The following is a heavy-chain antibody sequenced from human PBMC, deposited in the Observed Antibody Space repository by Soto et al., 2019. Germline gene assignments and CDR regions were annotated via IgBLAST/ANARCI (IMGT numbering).Heavy chain of an antibody. CDR3: ARGRGADIVVVPAATFDY. D-gene: IGHD2-2*01. J-gene: IGHJ4*02. CDR1: GGSFSGYY. CDR2: INHSGST. Sequence: QVQLQQWGAGLLKPSETLSLTCAVYGGSFSGYYWSWIRQPPGKGLEWIGEINHSGSTNYNPSLKSRVTISVDTSKNQFSRKLSSVTAADTAVYYCARGRGADIVVVPAATFDYWGQGTLVTVSS. V-gene: IGHV4-34*01.